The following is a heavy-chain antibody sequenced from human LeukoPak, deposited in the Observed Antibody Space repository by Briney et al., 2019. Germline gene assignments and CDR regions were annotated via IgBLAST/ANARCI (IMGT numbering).Heavy chain of an antibody. CDR1: GFTFSSYA. CDR2: ISYAGSNK. V-gene: IGHV3-30*04. D-gene: IGHD6-19*01. J-gene: IGHJ4*02. Sequence: GGSLRLSCAASGFTFSSYAMHWVRQAPGKGLEWVAVISYAGSNKYYADSVKGRFTISRDNSKNTLYLQMNSLRAEDTAIYYCARGLHRIAVAGTGSFPFDYWGQGTLVTVSS. CDR3: ARGLHRIAVAGTGSFPFDY.